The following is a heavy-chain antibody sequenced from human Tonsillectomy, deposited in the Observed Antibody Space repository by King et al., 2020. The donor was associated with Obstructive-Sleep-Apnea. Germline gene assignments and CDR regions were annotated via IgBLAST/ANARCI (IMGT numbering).Heavy chain of an antibody. CDR2: ISSSCSTR. D-gene: IGHD1-1*01. CDR3: ARDSGN. CDR1: GFTFSSYS. V-gene: IGHV3-48*04. J-gene: IGHJ4*02. Sequence: QLVQSGGGLVQPGGSLRLPCAASGFTFSSYSINWVRQAPGKGLEWVSSISSSCSTRYYVASVKGRFTISRDNAKNSLYLQMNSLRAEDTAVYYCARDSGNWGQGTLVTVSS.